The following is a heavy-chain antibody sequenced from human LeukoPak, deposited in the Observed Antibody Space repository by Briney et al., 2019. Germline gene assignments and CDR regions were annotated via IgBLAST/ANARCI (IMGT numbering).Heavy chain of an antibody. CDR1: GGTFSSYA. CDR2: IIPIFGTA. J-gene: IGHJ3*02. CDR3: ASRDPQGAFDI. Sequence: SVKVSCKASGGTFSSYAISWVRQAPGQGLEWMGGIIPIFGTANYAQRFQGRVTITTDESTSTAYMELSSLRSEDTAVYYCASRDPQGAFDIWGQGTMVTVSS. V-gene: IGHV1-69*05.